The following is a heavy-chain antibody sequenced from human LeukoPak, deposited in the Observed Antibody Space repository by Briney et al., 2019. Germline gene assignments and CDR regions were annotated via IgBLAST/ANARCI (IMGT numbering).Heavy chain of an antibody. Sequence: SETLSLTCAVYGGSFSGYYWSWIRQPPGKGLEWIGEINHSGSTNYNPSLKSRVTISVDTSKNQFSLKLSSVTAADTAVYYCARGPQGYGLLSLLSWGQGTLVTVSS. CDR2: INHSGST. CDR1: GGSFSGYY. J-gene: IGHJ5*02. V-gene: IGHV4-34*01. D-gene: IGHD5-18*01. CDR3: ARGPQGYGLLSLLS.